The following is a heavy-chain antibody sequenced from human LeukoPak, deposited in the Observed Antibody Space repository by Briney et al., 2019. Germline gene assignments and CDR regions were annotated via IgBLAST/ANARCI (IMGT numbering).Heavy chain of an antibody. CDR2: IYHSGST. Sequence: SETLSLTCTVSGGSINSYYWSWTRQPPGKGLEWIGYIYHSGSTYYNPSLKSRVTISVDRSKNQFSLKLSSVTAADTAVYYCARQAMGSPEANWFDPWGQGTLVTVSS. CDR3: ARQAMGSPEANWFDP. CDR1: GGSINSYY. D-gene: IGHD5-24*01. V-gene: IGHV4-59*08. J-gene: IGHJ5*02.